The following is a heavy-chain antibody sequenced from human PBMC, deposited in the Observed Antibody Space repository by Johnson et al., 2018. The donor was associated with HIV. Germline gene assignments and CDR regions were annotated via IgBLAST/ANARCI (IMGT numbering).Heavy chain of an antibody. V-gene: IGHV3-43D*03. D-gene: IGHD5-24*01. J-gene: IGHJ3*02. CDR3: TKEIGGDGNLDAFDI. Sequence: VQLVESGGGLVQPGGSLRLSCAASGFKFHEYAMHWVRQAPGKGLEWVSLISWYGGPTNYADSVKGRFTISRDNNKKSLSLQMNSLRVEDTALYYCTKEIGGDGNLDAFDIWGQGTMVTVSS. CDR2: ISWYGGPT. CDR1: GFKFHEYA.